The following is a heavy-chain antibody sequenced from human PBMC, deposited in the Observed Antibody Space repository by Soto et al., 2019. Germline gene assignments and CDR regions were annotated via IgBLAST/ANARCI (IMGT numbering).Heavy chain of an antibody. Sequence: QVQLVESGGGVVQPGRSLRLSCAASGFTFSSYGMHWVRQAPGKGLGWVAVISYDGSNKYYSESVKGRFTISRDNSKNLLYLQMSRLRAEDTAVYYCAQDLTFRTKYNCFDPWGQGTLVTVSS. V-gene: IGHV3-30*18. CDR2: ISYDGSNK. J-gene: IGHJ5*02. CDR3: AQDLTFRTKYNCFDP. CDR1: GFTFSSYG. D-gene: IGHD3-16*01.